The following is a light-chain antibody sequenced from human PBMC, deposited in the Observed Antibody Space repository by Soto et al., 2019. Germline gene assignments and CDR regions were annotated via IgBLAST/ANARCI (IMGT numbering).Light chain of an antibody. V-gene: IGLV2-14*01. Sequence: QSVLTQPASVSGSPGGSITISCTGTSSDVGGYNYVSWYQQHPGKAPKLMIYDVSNRPSGVSNRFSGSKSGNTASLTISGLQAEDEADYYCSSYTSSSTPVFGTGTKVTVL. J-gene: IGLJ1*01. CDR1: SSDVGGYNY. CDR3: SSYTSSSTPV. CDR2: DVS.